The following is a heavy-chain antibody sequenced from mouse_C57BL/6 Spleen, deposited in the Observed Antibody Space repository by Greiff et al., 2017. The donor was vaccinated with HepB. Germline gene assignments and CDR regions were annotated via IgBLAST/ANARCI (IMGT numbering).Heavy chain of an antibody. CDR1: GYAFSSYW. CDR2: IYPGDGDT. J-gene: IGHJ4*01. D-gene: IGHD1-1*01. V-gene: IGHV1-80*01. CDR3: ARRAYGSSYEAMDY. Sequence: LEESGAELVKPGASVKISCKASGYAFSSYWMNWVKQRPGKGLEWIGQIYPGDGDTNYNGKFKGKATLTADKSSSTAYMQLSSLTSEDSAVYFGARRAYGSSYEAMDYWGQGTSVTVSS.